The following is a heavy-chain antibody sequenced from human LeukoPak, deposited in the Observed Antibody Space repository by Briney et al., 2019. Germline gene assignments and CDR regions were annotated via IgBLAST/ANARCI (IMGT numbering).Heavy chain of an antibody. J-gene: IGHJ5*01. CDR3: ARMALDGGDSIGFDS. CDR1: GYTFTDYF. CDR2: INPNIGDA. Sequence: ASVKVSCKASGYTFTDYFIHWVRQAPGQGLEWMGWINPNIGDASYAQKFQDRVTMARDRSINTAYMELSRLTSDDTAVYYCARMALDGGDSIGFDSWGQGTLVTVSS. D-gene: IGHD2-21*02. V-gene: IGHV1-2*02.